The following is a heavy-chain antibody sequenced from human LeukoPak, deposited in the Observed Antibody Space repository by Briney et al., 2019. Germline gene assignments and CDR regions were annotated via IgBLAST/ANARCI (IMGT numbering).Heavy chain of an antibody. CDR1: GGSISSGSYY. D-gene: IGHD3-16*02. V-gene: IGHV4-61*02. Sequence: SETLSLTCTVSGGSISSGSYYWSWIRQPAGKGLEWIGRIYTSGSTNYNPSLKSRVTMSVDTSKNQFSLKLSSVTAADTAVYYCARDQYYDYVWGSYPDGAFDIWGQGTMVTISS. CDR3: ARDQYYDYVWGSYPDGAFDI. CDR2: IYTSGST. J-gene: IGHJ3*02.